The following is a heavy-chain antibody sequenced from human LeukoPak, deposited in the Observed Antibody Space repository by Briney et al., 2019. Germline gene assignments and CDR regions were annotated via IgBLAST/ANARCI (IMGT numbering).Heavy chain of an antibody. V-gene: IGHV3-7*01. CDR2: IKQDGSEK. CDR3: ARDRWEPGDYYDSSGIDY. D-gene: IGHD3-22*01. Sequence: PGGSLRLSCAASGFSFSSCSMNWVRQAPGKGLEWVANIKQDGSEKYYVDSVKGRFTISRDNAKNSPYLQMNSLRAEDTAVYYCARDRWEPGDYYDSSGIDYWGQGTLVTVSS. CDR1: GFSFSSCS. J-gene: IGHJ4*02.